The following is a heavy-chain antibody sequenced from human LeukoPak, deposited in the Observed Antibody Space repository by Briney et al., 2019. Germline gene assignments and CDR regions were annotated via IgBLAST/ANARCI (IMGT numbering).Heavy chain of an antibody. D-gene: IGHD2-2*02. V-gene: IGHV4-59*01. CDR1: GVFISSYY. J-gene: IGHJ5*02. Sequence: SETLSLTCTVSGVFISSYYWSWIRQPPGKGLEWIGYIYYSGSTNYNPSLKSRVTISVDTSKNQFSLKLSSVTAADTAVYYCAAGYCSSTSCYTVDWFDPWGQGTLVTVSS. CDR3: AAGYCSSTSCYTVDWFDP. CDR2: IYYSGST.